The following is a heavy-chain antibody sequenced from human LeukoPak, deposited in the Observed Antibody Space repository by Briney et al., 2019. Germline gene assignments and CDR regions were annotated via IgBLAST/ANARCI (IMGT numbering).Heavy chain of an antibody. J-gene: IGHJ6*03. Sequence: SETLSLTCAVYGGSFSGYYWSWIRQPPGKGLEWIGEINHSGSTNYNPSLKSRVTISVDTSKNQFSLKLSSVTAADTAVYYCARSVGATWGYYYYYMDVWGKGTTVTISS. CDR2: INHSGST. D-gene: IGHD1-26*01. CDR1: GGSFSGYY. CDR3: ARSVGATWGYYYYYMDV. V-gene: IGHV4-34*01.